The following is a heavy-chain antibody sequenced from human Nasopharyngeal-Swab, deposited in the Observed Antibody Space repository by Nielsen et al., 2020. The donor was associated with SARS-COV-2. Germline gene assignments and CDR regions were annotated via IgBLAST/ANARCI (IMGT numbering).Heavy chain of an antibody. V-gene: IGHV4-30-4*01. J-gene: IGHJ4*02. CDR3: ARDWELLGFDY. Sequence: SETLSLTCTVSGGSISSGDYYWSWIPQPPGKGLEWIGYIYYSGSTYYNPSLKSRVTISVDTSKNQFSLKLSSVTAADTAVYYCARDWELLGFDYWGQGTLVTVSS. D-gene: IGHD1-26*01. CDR1: GGSISSGDYY. CDR2: IYYSGST.